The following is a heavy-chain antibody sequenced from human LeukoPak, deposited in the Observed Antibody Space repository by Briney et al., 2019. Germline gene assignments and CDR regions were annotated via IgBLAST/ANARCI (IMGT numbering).Heavy chain of an antibody. CDR1: GFTFSTYW. D-gene: IGHD6-25*01. Sequence: GGSLRLSCAASGFTFSTYWMNWVRQAPGKGLEWVANIKQDGSEMYYVDSVKGRFTISRDNAKNSLYLQMSSLRAEDTAVYYCARDQRWFDPWGQGTLVTVSS. CDR2: IKQDGSEM. J-gene: IGHJ5*02. V-gene: IGHV3-7*03. CDR3: ARDQRWFDP.